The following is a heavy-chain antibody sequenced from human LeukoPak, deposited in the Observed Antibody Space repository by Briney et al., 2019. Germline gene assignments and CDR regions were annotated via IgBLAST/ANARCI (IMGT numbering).Heavy chain of an antibody. Sequence: SETLSLTCTVSGGSISSYYWSWIRQPPGKGMEWNGYIYYSGSTNYNPSLKSRVTISVDTSKNQFSLKLSSVTAADTAVYYCARSIDVVVTAITWFDPWGQGTLVTVSS. CDR2: IYYSGST. V-gene: IGHV4-59*12. CDR1: GGSISSYY. CDR3: ARSIDVVVTAITWFDP. D-gene: IGHD2-21*02. J-gene: IGHJ5*02.